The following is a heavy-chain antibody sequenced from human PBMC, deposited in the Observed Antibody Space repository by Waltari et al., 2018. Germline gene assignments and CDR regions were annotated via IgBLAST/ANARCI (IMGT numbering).Heavy chain of an antibody. CDR1: GFTFSSYG. CDR3: ARDPRSSIGMDV. J-gene: IGHJ6*02. Sequence: QVQLVASGGGVVQPGRSLRLSCAASGFTFSSYGLLWVRQAPGKGLDVVAVLWYDGSNKYYADSVKSRFTISRDNSKNTLYLQMNSLRAEDTAVYYCARDPRSSIGMDVWGQGTTVTVSS. CDR2: LWYDGSNK. D-gene: IGHD2-21*01. V-gene: IGHV3-33*01.